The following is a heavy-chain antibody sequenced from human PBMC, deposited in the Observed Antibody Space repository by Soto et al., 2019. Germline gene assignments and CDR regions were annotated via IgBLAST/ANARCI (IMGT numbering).Heavy chain of an antibody. CDR1: GGSISSYY. Sequence: LSLTCTVSGGSISSYYWSWIRQPPGKGLEWIGYIYYSGSTNYNPSLKSRVTISVDTSKNQFSLKLSSVTAADTAVYYCARGRSGIVGPSVLWGQGTLVTVSS. V-gene: IGHV4-59*01. J-gene: IGHJ4*02. D-gene: IGHD1-26*01. CDR3: ARGRSGIVGPSVL. CDR2: IYYSGST.